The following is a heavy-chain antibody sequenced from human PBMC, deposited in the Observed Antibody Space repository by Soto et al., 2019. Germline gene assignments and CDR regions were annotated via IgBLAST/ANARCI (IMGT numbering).Heavy chain of an antibody. V-gene: IGHV1-69*12. Sequence: QVQLEQSGAEVKKPGSSVKVSCKASGGTFSNSAISWVRQAPGQGLEWMGGIMPIFRTPDYAQKFQGRVTITAGESKSIAYVELRRLRSAHTPVHYCASDKDRGQIGGTYYYILDVWGQGTTVTVSS. CDR2: IMPIFRTP. CDR1: GGTFSNSA. D-gene: IGHD3-10*01. CDR3: ASDKDRGQIGGTYYYILDV. J-gene: IGHJ6*02.